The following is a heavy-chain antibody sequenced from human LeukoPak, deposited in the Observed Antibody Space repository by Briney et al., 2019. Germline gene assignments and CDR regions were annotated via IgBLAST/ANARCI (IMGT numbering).Heavy chain of an antibody. CDR1: GYTFTDYY. D-gene: IGHD4-23*01. CDR3: ATAVATTEIDY. CDR2: VDPEDGET. J-gene: IGHJ4*02. V-gene: IGHV1-69-2*01. Sequence: ASVKISCKVSGYTFTDYYMHWVQQAPGEGLEWMGLVDPEDGETIYAEKFQGRVTITADTSTDTAYMELSSLRSEDTAVYYCATAVATTEIDYWGQGTLVTVSS.